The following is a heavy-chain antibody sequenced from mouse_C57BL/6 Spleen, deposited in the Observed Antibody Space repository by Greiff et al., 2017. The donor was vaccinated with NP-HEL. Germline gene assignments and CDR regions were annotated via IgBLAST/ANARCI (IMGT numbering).Heavy chain of an antibody. CDR1: GYSFTDYN. V-gene: IGHV1-39*01. D-gene: IGHD1-1*01. Sequence: LKQSGPELVKPGASVKISCKASGYSFTDYNMNWVKQSNGKSLEWIGVINPNYGTTSYNQKFKGKATLTVDQSSSTAYMQLNSLTSEDSAVYYCARGDYGSSYWYFDVWGTGTTVTVSS. CDR3: ARGDYGSSYWYFDV. J-gene: IGHJ1*03. CDR2: INPNYGTT.